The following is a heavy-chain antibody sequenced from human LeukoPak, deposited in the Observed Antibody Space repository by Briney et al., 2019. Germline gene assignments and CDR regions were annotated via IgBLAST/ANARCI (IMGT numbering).Heavy chain of an antibody. J-gene: IGHJ4*02. CDR2: INSDGSTT. CDR1: GFALSSYW. D-gene: IGHD2-2*02. V-gene: IGHV3-74*01. Sequence: PGGSLRLSCAASGFALSSYWMHWVRQAPGKGLVWVSDINSDGSTTRYADSVQGRFTISRDNAKNTLYLQMNSLRADDTAVYYCAIRDYTSSKYWGQGTLVTVAS. CDR3: AIRDYTSSKY.